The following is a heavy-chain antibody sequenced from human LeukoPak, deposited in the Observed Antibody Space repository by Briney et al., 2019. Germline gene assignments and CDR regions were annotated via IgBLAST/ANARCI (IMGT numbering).Heavy chain of an antibody. CDR1: GFTFTSYA. D-gene: IGHD3-22*01. CDR3: AKLPTYHYDSSGYYYFHY. V-gene: IGHV3-23*01. J-gene: IGHJ4*02. CDR2: ISGSGSRT. Sequence: GGSLRLSCAASGFTFTSYAMSWVRQAPGKGLEWVSAISGSGSRTYHADSVKGRFTISRDNSKNTLYLQMNSLRAEDTAVYYCAKLPTYHYDSSGYYYFHYWGQGTLVTVSS.